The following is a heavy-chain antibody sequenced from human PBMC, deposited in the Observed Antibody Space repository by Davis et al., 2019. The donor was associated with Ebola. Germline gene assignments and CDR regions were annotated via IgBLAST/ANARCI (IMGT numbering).Heavy chain of an antibody. D-gene: IGHD6-13*01. CDR2: ISSSSRYI. CDR1: GFTFSSYS. V-gene: IGHV3-21*01. CDR3: ARERAAAYFDY. J-gene: IGHJ4*02. Sequence: GGSLRLSCAASGFTFSSYSMNWVRQAPGKGLEWVSSISSSSRYIYYADSVKGRFTISRDNAKNSLYLQMNSLRAEDTAVYYCARERAAAYFDYWGQGTLVTVSS.